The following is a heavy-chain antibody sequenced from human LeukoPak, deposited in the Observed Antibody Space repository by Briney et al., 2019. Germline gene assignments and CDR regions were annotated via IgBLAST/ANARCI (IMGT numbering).Heavy chain of an antibody. CDR3: ARDQQETMVRGLGYYYYGMDV. Sequence: GGSLRLSCAASGFTFSSYTMNWVRQAPGKGLEWVSYISSSSSTIYYADSVKGRFTISRDNAKNSLYLQMSSLRDEDTAVYYCARDQQETMVRGLGYYYYGMDVWGQGTTVTVSS. CDR2: ISSSSSTI. V-gene: IGHV3-48*02. J-gene: IGHJ6*02. D-gene: IGHD3-10*01. CDR1: GFTFSSYT.